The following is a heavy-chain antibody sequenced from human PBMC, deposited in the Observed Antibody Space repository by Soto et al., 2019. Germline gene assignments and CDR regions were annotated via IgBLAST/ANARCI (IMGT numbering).Heavy chain of an antibody. D-gene: IGHD6-13*01. CDR3: ARPAIAAAVSAFDY. Sequence: QVQLQQWGAGLLKPSETLSLTCAVYGGSFSGYYWSWIRQPPGKGLEWNGEINHSGSTNYNPSLRSRLTYSVDTSKNQLPLKLSSVPAADRAVYYCARPAIAAAVSAFDYWGQGTLVTVSS. V-gene: IGHV4-34*01. J-gene: IGHJ4*02. CDR2: INHSGST. CDR1: GGSFSGYY.